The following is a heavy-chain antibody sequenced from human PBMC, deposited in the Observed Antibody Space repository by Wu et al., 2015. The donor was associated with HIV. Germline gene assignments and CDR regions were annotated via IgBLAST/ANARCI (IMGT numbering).Heavy chain of an antibody. Sequence: QVHLVQSGAEVKKPGASVKVSCKASGYIFTGFYLHWVRLAPGQGLEWMGWIDPNSDDTKYAQKFQGRVTMTRDTSINTVYMELSRLRSDDTAVYYCARVPSYKPLDFWGQGTLVTVSS. CDR1: GYIFTGFY. J-gene: IGHJ4*02. CDR2: IDPNSDDT. CDR3: ARVPSYKPLDF. V-gene: IGHV1-2*02. D-gene: IGHD1-1*01.